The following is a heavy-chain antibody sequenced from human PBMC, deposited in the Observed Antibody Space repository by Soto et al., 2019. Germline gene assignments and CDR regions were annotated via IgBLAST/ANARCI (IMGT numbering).Heavy chain of an antibody. CDR3: ARDDATYCGGDCYRYFYYGMDV. D-gene: IGHD2-21*02. J-gene: IGHJ6*02. Sequence: SVKVSCKASGGTFSNHAISWVRQAPGQGXEWVGGIIPMFPTADYAQRFQGRVTITADDSTTTVYMELSGLRSEDTAMYYCARDDATYCGGDCYRYFYYGMDVWGQGTTVTVSS. CDR1: GGTFSNHA. CDR2: IIPMFPTA. V-gene: IGHV1-69*13.